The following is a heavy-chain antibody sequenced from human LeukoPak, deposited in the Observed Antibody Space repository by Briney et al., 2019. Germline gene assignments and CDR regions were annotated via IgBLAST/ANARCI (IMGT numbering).Heavy chain of an antibody. V-gene: IGHV3-23*01. D-gene: IGHD6-13*01. CDR1: GFAFSSYA. CDR3: AKDYGPKQLVFLDS. CDR2: ISDNGGTT. Sequence: GGSLRLSRAASGFAFSSYALSWVRQAPGKGLEWVSAISDNGGTTFYADSVKGRFTITRDNSKNTLYVQMNSLRGEDTAVYYCAKDYGPKQLVFLDSWGQGTLVTVSS. J-gene: IGHJ4*02.